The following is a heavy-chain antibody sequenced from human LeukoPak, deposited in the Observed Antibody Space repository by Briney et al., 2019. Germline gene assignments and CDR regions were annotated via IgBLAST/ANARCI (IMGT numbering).Heavy chain of an antibody. D-gene: IGHD2-2*01. CDR1: GGSFSGYY. CDR2: INHSGST. J-gene: IGHJ4*02. V-gene: IGHV4-34*01. CDR3: ARGPDIVVVPAAQIPFDY. Sequence: PSETLSLTCAVYGGSFSGYYWSWIRQPPGKGLEWIGEINHSGSTNYNPSLKSRVTISVDTSKNQFSLKLSSVTAADTAVYYCARGPDIVVVPAAQIPFDYWGQGTLVTVSS.